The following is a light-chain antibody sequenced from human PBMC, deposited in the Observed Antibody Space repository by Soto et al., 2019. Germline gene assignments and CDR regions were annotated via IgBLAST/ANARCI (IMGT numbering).Light chain of an antibody. J-gene: IGLJ1*01. CDR3: SSYTSGSTLVV. V-gene: IGLV2-14*01. Sequence: LTQPASVSGSPGQSITISCTGTSSDVGGYNYVSWYQHHPGKAPKLMIYEVSNRPSGVSNRFSGSKSGNTASLTISGLQAEDEADYYCSSYTSGSTLVVFGTGTKVTVL. CDR1: SSDVGGYNY. CDR2: EVS.